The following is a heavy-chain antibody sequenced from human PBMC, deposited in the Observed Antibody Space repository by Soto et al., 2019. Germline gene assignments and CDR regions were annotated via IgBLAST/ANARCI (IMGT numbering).Heavy chain of an antibody. J-gene: IGHJ5*02. Sequence: ASVKVSCKASGYTFTSYGSSWVRQAPGQGLEWMGWISAYNGNTNYAQKLQGRVTMTTDTSTSTAYMELRSLRSDDTAVYCCESGILYGDCSGWFDRWGPGTLV. CDR1: GYTFTSYG. D-gene: IGHD2-21*02. CDR2: ISAYNGNT. CDR3: ESGILYGDCSGWFDR. V-gene: IGHV1-18*01.